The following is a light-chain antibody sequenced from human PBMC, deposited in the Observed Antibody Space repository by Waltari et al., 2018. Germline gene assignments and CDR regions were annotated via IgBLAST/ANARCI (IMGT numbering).Light chain of an antibody. Sequence: HSALTQPPSASGSPGQSVTIPCTGTSSDVGGYDYVSWYQQHPGKAPNLIISEVTKRPSGVPDRFSGSKSGNTASLTVSGLQADDEADYYCSSFAGSNNYVFGTGTKVTVL. CDR2: EVT. CDR1: SSDVGGYDY. CDR3: SSFAGSNNYV. J-gene: IGLJ1*01. V-gene: IGLV2-8*01.